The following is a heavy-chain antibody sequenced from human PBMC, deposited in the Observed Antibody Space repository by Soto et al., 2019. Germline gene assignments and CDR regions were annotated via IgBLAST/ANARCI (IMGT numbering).Heavy chain of an antibody. CDR1: GYTFTNFG. CDR2: ISAYNGNT. J-gene: IGHJ4*02. CDR3: ASGVNTIDY. Sequence: QVQLVQSGAEVTKPGASVKVSCKTSGYTFTNFGLSWVRQAPGQVLEWMGWISAYNGNTNYAQNFQGRVTTTTATSTSTASMELRSLRSDDTAVFYCASGVNTIDYWGPGTLVTFSS. D-gene: IGHD4-17*01. V-gene: IGHV1-18*01.